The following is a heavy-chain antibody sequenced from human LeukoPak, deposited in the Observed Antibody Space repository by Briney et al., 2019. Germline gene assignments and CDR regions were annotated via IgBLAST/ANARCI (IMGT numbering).Heavy chain of an antibody. Sequence: PGRSLRLSCAASGFTFDDYAMHWVRQAPGKGLEWVSGISWNSGSIGYADSVKGRFTISRDNAKNSLYLQMNSLRAEDTALYYCAKATSSGWYWGMIDPWGQGTLVTVSS. J-gene: IGHJ5*02. CDR3: AKATSSGWYWGMIDP. V-gene: IGHV3-9*01. CDR1: GFTFDDYA. CDR2: ISWNSGSI. D-gene: IGHD6-19*01.